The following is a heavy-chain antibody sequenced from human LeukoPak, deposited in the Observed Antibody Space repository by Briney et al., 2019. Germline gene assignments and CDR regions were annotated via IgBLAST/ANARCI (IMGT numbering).Heavy chain of an antibody. CDR3: ARGGGMRSWYDFDY. CDR2: IKEAGSEK. V-gene: IGHV3-7*04. CDR1: GFTFSNYW. Sequence: GGSLRLSCAASGFTFSNYWMSWVRQAPGKGLEFMANIKEAGSEKYYVDSVKGRFTISRDNDENLVHLQMNSLRAEDTAVYYCARGGGMRSWYDFDYWGQGTLVTVSS. D-gene: IGHD6-13*01. J-gene: IGHJ4*02.